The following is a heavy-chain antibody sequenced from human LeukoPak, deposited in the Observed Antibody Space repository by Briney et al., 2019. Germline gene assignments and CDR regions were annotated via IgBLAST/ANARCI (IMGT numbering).Heavy chain of an antibody. J-gene: IGHJ4*02. CDR3: ARRAGAYSHPYDY. CDR1: GFTFSDYY. Sequence: AGGSLRLSCTASGFTFSDYYMSWIRQAPGKGLEWVSYISSSGSTIYYADSVKGRFTISRDNAKNSLYLQMNSLRAEDTAVYYCARRAGAYSHPYDYWGQGTLVTVSS. CDR2: ISSSGSTI. D-gene: IGHD4/OR15-4a*01. V-gene: IGHV3-11*01.